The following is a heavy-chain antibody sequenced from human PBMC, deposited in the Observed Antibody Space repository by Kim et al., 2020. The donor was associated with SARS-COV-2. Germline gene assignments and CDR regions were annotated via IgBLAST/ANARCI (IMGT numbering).Heavy chain of an antibody. D-gene: IGHD3-10*01. CDR2: IYYSGST. J-gene: IGHJ4*02. CDR3: ARQFMVRGVIKDDY. V-gene: IGHV4-39*01. CDR1: GGSISSSSYY. Sequence: SETLSLTCTVSGGSISSSSYYWGWIRQPPGKGLEWIGSIYYSGSTYYNPSLKSRVTISVDTSKNQFSLKLSSVTAADTAVYYCARQFMVRGVIKDDYWGQGTLVTVSS.